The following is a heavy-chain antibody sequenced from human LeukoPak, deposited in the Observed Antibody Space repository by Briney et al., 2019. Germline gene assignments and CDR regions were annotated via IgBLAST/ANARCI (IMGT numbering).Heavy chain of an antibody. CDR3: ARVRGTTVVTWAFDI. D-gene: IGHD4-23*01. CDR2: IYYSGST. J-gene: IGHJ3*02. V-gene: IGHV4-59*01. CDR1: GGSISSYY. Sequence: SETLSLTCTVSGGSISSYYWSWIRQPPGKGLEWIGYIYYSGSTNYNPSLKSRVTISVDTSKNQFSLKLSSVTAADTAVYCCARVRGTTVVTWAFDIWGQGTMVTVSS.